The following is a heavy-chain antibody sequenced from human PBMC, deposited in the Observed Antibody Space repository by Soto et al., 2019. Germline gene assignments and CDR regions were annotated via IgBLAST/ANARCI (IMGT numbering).Heavy chain of an antibody. CDR3: AVAAVREIMAQESSGMAV. CDR2: IMPTVDSA. V-gene: IGHV1-69*01. Sequence: QVQLVQSGAEVKTPGSSVKVSCKASGGTLSDYAISWVRQAPGQGLEWMGGIMPTVDSANYAQNFQGRLTISADESTSTANLELSRLRSDDTAVYYCAVAAVREIMAQESSGMAVWGQGPTVIVSS. J-gene: IGHJ6*02. D-gene: IGHD3-10*01. CDR1: GGTLSDYA.